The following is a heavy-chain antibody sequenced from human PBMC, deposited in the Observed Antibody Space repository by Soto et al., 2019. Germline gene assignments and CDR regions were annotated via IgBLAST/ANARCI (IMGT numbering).Heavy chain of an antibody. V-gene: IGHV1-18*01. J-gene: IGHJ6*02. D-gene: IGHD3-22*01. Sequence: QVQLVQSGGEVKKPGASVKVSCKASGYTFSSYGINWVRQAPGQGLEWLGWISPYDGNTKYAQIIQGRVSMTTDTSTKTAYMEVRSLRSDDTAVYYCARGGYYDSSGSRNYHYYGMNVWGQGTTVTVSS. CDR1: GYTFSSYG. CDR3: ARGGYYDSSGSRNYHYYGMNV. CDR2: ISPYDGNT.